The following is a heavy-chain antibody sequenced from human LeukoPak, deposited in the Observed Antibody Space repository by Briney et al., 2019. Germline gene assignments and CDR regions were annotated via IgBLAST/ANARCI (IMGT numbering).Heavy chain of an antibody. CDR3: ARGYGGDSETEYYYYYIDV. J-gene: IGHJ6*03. D-gene: IGHD2-21*01. CDR1: GYTFTSYG. V-gene: IGHV1-18*01. Sequence: EASVKVSCKASGYTFTSYGISWVRQAPGQGLEWMGWISAYNGNTNYAQKLQGRVTMTTDTSTSTAYMELRSLRSDDTAVYYCARGYGGDSETEYYYYYIDVWGKGTTVTLSS. CDR2: ISAYNGNT.